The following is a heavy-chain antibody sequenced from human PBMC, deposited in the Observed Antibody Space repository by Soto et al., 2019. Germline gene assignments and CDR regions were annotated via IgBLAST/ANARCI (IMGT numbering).Heavy chain of an antibody. D-gene: IGHD6-6*01. CDR1: GGSFSGYY. J-gene: IGHJ4*02. CDR2: INHSGST. Sequence: SETLSLTCAVYGGSFSGYYWSWIRQPPGKGLEWIGEINHSGSTNYNPSLKSRVTISVDTSKNQFSLKLSSVTAADTAVYYCARGLGAARPFDYWGQGTLVTLSS. CDR3: ARGLGAARPFDY. V-gene: IGHV4-34*01.